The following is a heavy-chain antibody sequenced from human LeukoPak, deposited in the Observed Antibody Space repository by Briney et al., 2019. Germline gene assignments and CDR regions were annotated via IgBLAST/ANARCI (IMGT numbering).Heavy chain of an antibody. D-gene: IGHD3-10*01. V-gene: IGHV4-30-4*01. CDR3: AAGVEWFDP. CDR1: GGSISSGEYF. J-gene: IGHJ5*02. CDR2: IHYSGST. Sequence: PSQTLSLTCTVSGGSISSGEYFWSWIRQPPRKGLEWIGYIHYSGSTSYNPSLKSRVTISVDTSKNQFSLKLSSVTAADTAVYYCAAGVEWFDPWGQGTLVTVSS.